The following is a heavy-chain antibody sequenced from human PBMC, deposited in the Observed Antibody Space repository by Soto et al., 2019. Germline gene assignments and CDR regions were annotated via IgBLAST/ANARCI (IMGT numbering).Heavy chain of an antibody. Sequence: TLSLTCTVSGGSISSGGYYWSWIRQHPGKGLEWIGYIYYSGSTYYNPSLKSRVTISVDTSKNQFSLKLSSVTAADTAVYYCARVGGIAAAGDPSWFDPWGQGTLVTVSS. D-gene: IGHD6-13*01. CDR2: IYYSGST. CDR1: GGSISSGGYY. CDR3: ARVGGIAAAGDPSWFDP. J-gene: IGHJ5*02. V-gene: IGHV4-31*03.